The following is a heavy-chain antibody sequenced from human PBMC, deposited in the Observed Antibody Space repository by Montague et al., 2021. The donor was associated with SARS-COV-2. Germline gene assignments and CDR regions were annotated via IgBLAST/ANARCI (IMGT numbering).Heavy chain of an antibody. CDR3: ASQVPEFWSGIDY. J-gene: IGHJ4*02. Sequence: SETLSLTCTVSGGSISSYYWNWTRLHPGQGMEWYGVIYFRESTNSNPSLKSRVTISVDTSKNKFSLKLSSVTAADTAVYYCASQVPEFWSGIDYWGQGTLVTVSS. D-gene: IGHD3-3*01. CDR1: GGSISSYY. CDR2: IYFREST. V-gene: IGHV4-59*01.